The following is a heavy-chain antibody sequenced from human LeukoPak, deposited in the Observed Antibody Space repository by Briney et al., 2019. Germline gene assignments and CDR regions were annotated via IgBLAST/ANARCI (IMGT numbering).Heavy chain of an antibody. Sequence: GGSLRLSCAASGFTVSSNYMSWVRQAPGKGLEWVSVIYSGGSTYYADSVEGRFTISRDNSKNTMYLQMNSLRAEETAVYYCGLAQVVATEGVFAYWGQGTLLTVSS. CDR1: GFTVSSNY. CDR2: IYSGGST. J-gene: IGHJ4*02. CDR3: GLAQVVATEGVFAY. V-gene: IGHV3-66*02. D-gene: IGHD2-15*01.